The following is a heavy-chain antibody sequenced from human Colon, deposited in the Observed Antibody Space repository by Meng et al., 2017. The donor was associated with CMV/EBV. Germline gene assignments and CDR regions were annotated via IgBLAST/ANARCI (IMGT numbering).Heavy chain of an antibody. Sequence: GESLKISCAASGFTFSSYSMNWVRQAPGKGLEWVSTIDSSGAYIADSVKGRFTVSRDNSKNTLYLQMDSLSAEDTAIYYCAKDRICFGTSCYTGGKLDSWGQGTLVTVSS. V-gene: IGHV3-23*05. CDR2: IDSSGA. J-gene: IGHJ4*02. CDR3: AKDRICFGTSCYTGGKLDS. CDR1: GFTFSSYS. D-gene: IGHD2-2*02.